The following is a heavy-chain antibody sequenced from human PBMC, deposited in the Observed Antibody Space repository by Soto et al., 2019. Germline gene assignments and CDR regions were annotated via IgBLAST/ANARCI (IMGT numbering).Heavy chain of an antibody. V-gene: IGHV4-30-4*01. CDR3: ARALTVTTMDV. J-gene: IGHJ6*01. Sequence: QVQLQESGPGLVKPSQTLSLTCTVSGGSISSGDYNWNWIRQPPGKGLEWIAYIDNTGTANYNPSLKSRITILGDASKNQFSLKLSSVTATDTAVYFCARALTVTTMDVW. CDR1: GGSISSGDYN. D-gene: IGHD4-17*01. CDR2: IDNTGTA.